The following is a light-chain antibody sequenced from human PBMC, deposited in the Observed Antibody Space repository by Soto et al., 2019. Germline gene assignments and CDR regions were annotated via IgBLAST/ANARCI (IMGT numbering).Light chain of an antibody. Sequence: DIQLTQSPSTLSASVVDRVTITCRASQCLNNRLAWYQQKPGKAPKLLIYDASTLESGVSSRFSGTGSETECTLTITDLQADDLANYFCHQYKTYSTFGQGTKVEIK. CDR1: QCLNNR. J-gene: IGKJ1*01. CDR3: HQYKTYST. V-gene: IGKV1-5*01. CDR2: DAS.